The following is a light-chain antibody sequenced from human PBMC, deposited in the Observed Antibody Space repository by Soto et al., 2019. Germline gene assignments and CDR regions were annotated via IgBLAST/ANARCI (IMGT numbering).Light chain of an antibody. CDR1: PSVSSN. V-gene: IGKV3-15*01. Sequence: EIVMTQSPATLSVSPGARATLSCRASPSVSSNLAWYQQKPGQAPRLLIYGASTRATGIPARFSGSGSGTEFTLTISSLQSEDFAVYYCQQYNNWPRTFGQGTKVDI. J-gene: IGKJ1*01. CDR3: QQYNNWPRT. CDR2: GAS.